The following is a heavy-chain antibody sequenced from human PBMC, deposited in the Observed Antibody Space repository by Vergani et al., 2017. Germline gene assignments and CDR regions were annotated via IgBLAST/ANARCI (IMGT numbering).Heavy chain of an antibody. V-gene: IGHV4-34*01. CDR2: INHSGST. Sequence: QVQLQQWGAGLLKPSETLSLTCAVYGGSFSGYYWSWIRQPPGKGLEWIGEINHSGSTNYNPSLKSRVTISVDTSKNQFSLKLSSVTAADTAVYYCARVQYYFWSGQQFDYWGQGTLVTVSS. J-gene: IGHJ4*02. CDR3: ARVQYYFWSGQQFDY. CDR1: GGSFSGYY. D-gene: IGHD3-3*01.